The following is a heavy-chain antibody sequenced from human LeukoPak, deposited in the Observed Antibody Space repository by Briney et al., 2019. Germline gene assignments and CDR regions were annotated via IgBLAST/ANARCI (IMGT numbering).Heavy chain of an antibody. CDR3: ARHTDDLGCFQH. D-gene: IGHD3-16*01. Sequence: SETLSLTCTVSGGSISSYYWSWIRQPPGKGLEWIGYIYYSGRTKYNPSLKSRVTISVDTSKNQFSLKLSSVTAADTAVYYCARHTDDLGCFQHWGQGTLVTVSS. V-gene: IGHV4-59*08. CDR2: IYYSGRT. J-gene: IGHJ1*01. CDR1: GGSISSYY.